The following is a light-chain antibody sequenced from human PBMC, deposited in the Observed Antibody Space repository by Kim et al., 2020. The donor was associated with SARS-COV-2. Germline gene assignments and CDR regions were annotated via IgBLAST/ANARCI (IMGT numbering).Light chain of an antibody. V-gene: IGKV1-5*03. CDR1: QSVSTW. Sequence: DIQMTQSPSTLSASVGDRVTITCRASQSVSTWLAWYQQKQGKAPKLLIYKASILETGVPSRFSGSGSGTEFTLTISSLEPDDFATYYCQRHIAYRTFGPGTKVDIK. CDR3: QRHIAYRT. CDR2: KAS. J-gene: IGKJ1*01.